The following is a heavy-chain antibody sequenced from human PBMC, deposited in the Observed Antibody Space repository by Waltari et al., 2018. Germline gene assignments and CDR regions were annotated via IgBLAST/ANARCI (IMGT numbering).Heavy chain of an antibody. CDR3: VKVAKGSHTYYSFDN. D-gene: IGHD3-22*01. CDR2: IDPNIGDK. V-gene: IGHV1-2*02. Sequence: QVHLVESGAEGKQPGSSVQVSCRAAGYTFVGVFMHWVRLVPGQGLEWMGRIDPNIGDKTYPQKFQCRITMTRDTSISTAFMELSGLRSDDTAIYYCVKVAKGSHTYYSFDNWGQGTLVTISS. CDR1: GYTFVGVF. J-gene: IGHJ4*02.